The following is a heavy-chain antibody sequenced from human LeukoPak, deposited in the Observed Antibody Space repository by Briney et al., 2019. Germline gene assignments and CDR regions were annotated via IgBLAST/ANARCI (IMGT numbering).Heavy chain of an antibody. Sequence: SETLSPTCAVSGYSISSGYYWGWIRQPPGKGLEWIGSIYHSGSTYYNPSLKSRVTISVDTSKNQFSLKLSSVTAADTAVYYCARDLGPDYWGQGTLVTVSS. CDR2: IYHSGST. J-gene: IGHJ4*02. V-gene: IGHV4-38-2*02. CDR3: ARDLGPDY. CDR1: GYSISSGYY.